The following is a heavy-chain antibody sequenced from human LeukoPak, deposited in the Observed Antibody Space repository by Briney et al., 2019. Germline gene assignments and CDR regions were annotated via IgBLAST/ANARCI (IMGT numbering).Heavy chain of an antibody. V-gene: IGHV4-59*01. CDR3: AREGPAADFDY. Sequence: SETLSLTCTVSGGSISSYYWSWIRQPPGKGLEWIGYIYYSGSTNYNPSLKSRVTISVDTSKNQFSLKPSSVTAADTAVYYCAREGPAADFDYWGQGTLVTVSS. D-gene: IGHD2-2*01. J-gene: IGHJ4*02. CDR1: GGSISSYY. CDR2: IYYSGST.